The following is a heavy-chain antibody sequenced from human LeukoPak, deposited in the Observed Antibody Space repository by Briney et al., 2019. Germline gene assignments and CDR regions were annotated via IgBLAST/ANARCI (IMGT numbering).Heavy chain of an antibody. CDR1: GGSISSYY. V-gene: IGHV4-59*01. Sequence: PSETLSLTCTVSGGSISSYYWSWIRQPPGKGLEWIGYIYYSGSTNYNPSLKSRVTISVDTSKNQFSLKLSSVTAADTAVYSCARVQWEMEYYFDYWGQGTLVTVSS. CDR3: ARVQWEMEYYFDY. J-gene: IGHJ4*02. CDR2: IYYSGST. D-gene: IGHD1-26*01.